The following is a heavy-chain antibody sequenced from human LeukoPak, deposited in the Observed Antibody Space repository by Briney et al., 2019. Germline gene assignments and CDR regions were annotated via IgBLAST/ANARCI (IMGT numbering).Heavy chain of an antibody. CDR1: GFTFSDYY. Sequence: GGSLRLSCAASGFTFSDYYMSWIRQAPGKGLEWVSYISSSGSTIYYADSVKGRFTISRDNAKNSLYLQMNSLRAEDTAVYYCAKDIAQGYTFGSIEQDYWGQGTLVTVSS. J-gene: IGHJ4*02. D-gene: IGHD5-18*01. V-gene: IGHV3-11*01. CDR2: ISSSGSTI. CDR3: AKDIAQGYTFGSIEQDY.